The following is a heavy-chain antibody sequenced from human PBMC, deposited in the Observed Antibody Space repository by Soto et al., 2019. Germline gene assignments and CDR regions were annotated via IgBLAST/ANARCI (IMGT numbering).Heavy chain of an antibody. CDR1: GGSFSGYY. CDR2: INHSGST. V-gene: IGHV4-34*01. J-gene: IGHJ4*02. D-gene: IGHD2-8*01. Sequence: SETLSLTCAVYGGSFSGYYWSWIRQPPGKGLKWIGEINHSGSTNYNPSLKSRVTISVDTSKNQFSLKLSSVTAADTAVYYCARAKRGYCTYGVCYRPLNYFDYWGQGTLVTVSS. CDR3: ARAKRGYCTYGVCYRPLNYFDY.